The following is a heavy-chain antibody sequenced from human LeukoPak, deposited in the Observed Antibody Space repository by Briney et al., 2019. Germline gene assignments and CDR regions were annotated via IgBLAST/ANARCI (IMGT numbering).Heavy chain of an antibody. CDR2: ISSSSSYI. CDR1: GFTTSSYS. D-gene: IGHD3-22*01. J-gene: IGHJ4*02. CDR3: AKHYYDSSGIDY. V-gene: IGHV3-21*01. Sequence: GGSLRLSCAASGFTTSSYSMNLVRQATGKGLEWVSSISSSSSYIYYADSVKGRFTISRDNAKNSLYLQMNSLRAEDTAVYYCAKHYYDSSGIDYWGQGTLVTVSS.